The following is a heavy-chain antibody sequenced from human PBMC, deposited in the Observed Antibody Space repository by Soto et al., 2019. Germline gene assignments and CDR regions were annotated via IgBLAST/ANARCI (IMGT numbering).Heavy chain of an antibody. CDR2: INHSGST. D-gene: IGHD2-8*02. CDR1: GGSFSGYY. Sequence: QVQLQQWGAGLLKPSETLSLTCAVHGGSFSGYYCTWIRQPPGTGLEWSGEINHSGSTNYNPSLKSRGTISVGTTKNQFSLKLTSVTAADTAVYYCARDKITGLFDYWGQGTLVTVSS. J-gene: IGHJ4*02. CDR3: ARDKITGLFDY. V-gene: IGHV4-34*01.